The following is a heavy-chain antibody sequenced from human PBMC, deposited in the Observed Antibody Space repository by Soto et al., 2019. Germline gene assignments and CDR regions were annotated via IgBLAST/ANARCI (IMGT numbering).Heavy chain of an antibody. J-gene: IGHJ6*02. V-gene: IGHV1-18*04. CDR2: ISAYNGNT. Sequence: ASVKVSFKASGYTFTSYGISWVRQSPGQGLEWMGWISAYNGNTNYAQKLQGRVTMTTDTSTSTAYMELRSLRSDDTAVYYCARGAPMAHYDILTGYTYYYYYGMDVWGQGTTVTVSS. CDR1: GYTFTSYG. D-gene: IGHD3-9*01. CDR3: ARGAPMAHYDILTGYTYYYYYGMDV.